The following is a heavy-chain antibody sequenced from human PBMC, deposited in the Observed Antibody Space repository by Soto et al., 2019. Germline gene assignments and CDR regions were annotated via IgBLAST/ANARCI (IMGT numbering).Heavy chain of an antibody. CDR1: GFTFKGYY. CDR3: VRGDTYYSEWYFQY. J-gene: IGHJ4*02. V-gene: IGHV1-18*01. CDR2: ISTYNGIT. Sequence: QIQLVQSGAEVKKPGASVKVSCKTSGFTFKGYYIYWVRQAPGQGLELMGWISTYNGITQYTESLQARVTMTIETSASTAPLELRSLTSEDTAVYFCVRGDTYYSEWYFQYWGQGTLVIVSS. D-gene: IGHD2-21*01.